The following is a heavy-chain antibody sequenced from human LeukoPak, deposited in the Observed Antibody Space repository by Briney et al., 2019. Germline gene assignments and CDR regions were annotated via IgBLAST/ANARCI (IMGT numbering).Heavy chain of an antibody. CDR3: ARNNGMGV. Sequence: GGSLRLSCAASGFALSSHWMTWVRHAPGGGPEWVANVNRDGSETYYLDSVKGRFTISKDNAKNSLYLQMDSLRAEDTALYHCARNNGMGVWGQGTTVIVS. CDR2: VNRDGSET. V-gene: IGHV3-7*01. J-gene: IGHJ6*02. CDR1: GFALSSHW.